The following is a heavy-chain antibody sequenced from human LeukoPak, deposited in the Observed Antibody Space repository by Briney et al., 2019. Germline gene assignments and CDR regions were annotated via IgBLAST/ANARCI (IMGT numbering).Heavy chain of an antibody. CDR3: ARIAFLEWLNEYYFDY. CDR1: GGSFSDYY. Sequence: SETLSLTCAVYGGSFSDYYWSWIRQPPGKGLEWIGEINHSGTTNYNPSLKSRVTISVDRSKNQFSLKLSSVTAADTAVYYCARIAFLEWLNEYYFDYWGQGTLVTVSS. J-gene: IGHJ4*02. V-gene: IGHV4-34*01. D-gene: IGHD3-3*02. CDR2: INHSGTT.